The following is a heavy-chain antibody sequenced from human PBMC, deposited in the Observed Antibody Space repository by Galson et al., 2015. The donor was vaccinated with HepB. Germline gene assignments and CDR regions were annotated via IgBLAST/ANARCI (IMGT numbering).Heavy chain of an antibody. CDR3: SRDNGNYDHFY. J-gene: IGHJ4*02. CDR1: GASFSFGDYS. D-gene: IGHD3-3*01. Sequence: TLSLTCAVSGASFSFGDYSWSWIRQPPGKGLEWIGFIFHSGNTYYNPSLKSRVTISVNRSKNQFSLKLNSVTAADTAVYYCSRDNGNYDHFYWGQGILVTVSS. V-gene: IGHV4-30-2*01. CDR2: IFHSGNT.